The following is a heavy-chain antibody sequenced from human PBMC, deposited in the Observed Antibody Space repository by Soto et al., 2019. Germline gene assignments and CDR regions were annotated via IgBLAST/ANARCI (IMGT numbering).Heavy chain of an antibody. CDR2: ISYDGSNK. CDR1: GFTFSSYG. D-gene: IGHD3-22*01. CDR3: AKLVDYYESSGYQYFDY. Sequence: QVQLVESGGGVVQPGRSLRLSCAASGFTFSSYGMHWVRQAPGKGLEWVAVISYDGSNKYYADSVKGRFTISRDNSKNTLYLPMNSLRAEDTAVYYCAKLVDYYESSGYQYFDYWGQGTLVTVSS. J-gene: IGHJ4*02. V-gene: IGHV3-30*18.